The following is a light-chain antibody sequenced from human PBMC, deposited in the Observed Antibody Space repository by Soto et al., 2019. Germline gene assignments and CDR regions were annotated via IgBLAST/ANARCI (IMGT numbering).Light chain of an antibody. CDR3: QQYDNWPPLT. V-gene: IGKV3-15*01. CDR1: QSVGSY. J-gene: IGKJ4*01. CDR2: GAS. Sequence: EIVMTQSPATLSVSPGERATLSCRASQSVGSYLAWYQQKPGQAPSLLIYGASTRATGIPARFSGSGSGTEFTLTISSLQSEDFAVYYCQQYDNWPPLTFGGGTKVEIK.